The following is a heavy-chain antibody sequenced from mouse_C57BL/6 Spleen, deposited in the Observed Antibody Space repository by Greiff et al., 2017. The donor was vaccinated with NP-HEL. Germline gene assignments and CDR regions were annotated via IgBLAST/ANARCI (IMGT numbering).Heavy chain of an antibody. Sequence: VKLQQSGPGLVQPSQSLSFTCTVSGFSFTSYGVHWVRQSPGKGLEWLGVIWSGGSTDYNAAFISRLSISKYNSKTQVLFKMITLQANDAAIYYCASSITTVPFDYWGQGTTLTVSS. CDR3: ASSITTVPFDY. J-gene: IGHJ2*01. D-gene: IGHD1-1*01. V-gene: IGHV2-2*02. CDR1: GFSFTSYG. CDR2: IWSGGST.